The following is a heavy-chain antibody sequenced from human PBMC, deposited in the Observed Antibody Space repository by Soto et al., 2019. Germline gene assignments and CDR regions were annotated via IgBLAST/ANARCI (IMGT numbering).Heavy chain of an antibody. CDR3: ARTYYYGMDV. J-gene: IGHJ6*02. Sequence: QVTLKESGPVLVKPTETLTLTCTVSGFSLSNARMGVSWIRQPPGKALEWLAHIFSNDEKSYSTSLKSRLTISKDTSKSPVVLTMTNMDPVDTATYYCARTYYYGMDVWGQGTTVTVSS. CDR1: GFSLSNARMG. CDR2: IFSNDEK. V-gene: IGHV2-26*01.